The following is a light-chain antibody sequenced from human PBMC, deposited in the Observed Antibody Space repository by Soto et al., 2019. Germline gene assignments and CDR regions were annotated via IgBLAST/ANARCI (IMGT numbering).Light chain of an antibody. CDR2: GAS. V-gene: IGKV3-20*01. CDR3: QQYGSSPRVT. Sequence: ELVLTQSPGTLSLSPGERASLSCRASQSVSSSYLAWYKQKPGQAPRLVISGASSRATGIPDRFSGSGSGTDFTLTNSRLEPEDFAVYYCQQYGSSPRVTFGQGTRLEIK. CDR1: QSVSSSY. J-gene: IGKJ5*01.